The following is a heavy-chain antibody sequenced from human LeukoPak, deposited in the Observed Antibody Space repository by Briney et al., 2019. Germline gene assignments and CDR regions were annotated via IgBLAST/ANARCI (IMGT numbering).Heavy chain of an antibody. J-gene: IGHJ5*02. CDR1: GGSFSGYY. Sequence: SETLSLTCAVYGGSFSGYYWSRIRQPPGKGLEWIGEINHSGSTNYNPSLKSRVTISVDTSKNQFSLKLSSVTAADTAVYYCARAGSSWWRRYFDPWGQGTLVTVSS. D-gene: IGHD6-13*01. CDR2: INHSGST. CDR3: ARAGSSWWRRYFDP. V-gene: IGHV4-34*01.